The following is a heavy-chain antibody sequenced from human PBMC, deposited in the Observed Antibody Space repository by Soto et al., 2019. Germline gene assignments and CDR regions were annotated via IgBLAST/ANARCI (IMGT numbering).Heavy chain of an antibody. CDR1: GGSISSGGYS. V-gene: IGHV4-30-2*01. CDR2: IYHSGST. J-gene: IGHJ5*02. Sequence: SETLSLTCAVSGGSISSGGYSWSWIRQPPGKGLEWIGYIYHSGSTYYNPSLKSRVTISVDRSKNQFSLKLSSVTAADTAVYYCARVTVVGATSGWFDPWGQGTLVTVSS. D-gene: IGHD1-26*01. CDR3: ARVTVVGATSGWFDP.